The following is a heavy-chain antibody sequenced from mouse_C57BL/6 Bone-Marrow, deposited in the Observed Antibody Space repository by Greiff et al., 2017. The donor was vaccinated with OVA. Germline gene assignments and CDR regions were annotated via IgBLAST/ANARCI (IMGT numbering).Heavy chain of an antibody. J-gene: IGHJ4*01. CDR1: GYTFTDYS. V-gene: IGHV1-78*01. CDR2: IYPRDGST. Sequence: QVQLKQSDAELVKPGASVKISCKASGYTFTDYSIHWMKQRPEQGLEWIGYIYPRDGSTKYNEKFKGKATLTADKSASTAYMQLNSLTSEDSAVYFCAGYGITAVVADEYYYDMGCWGKGTSVTVSS. CDR3: AGYGITAVVADEYYYDMGC. D-gene: IGHD1-1*01.